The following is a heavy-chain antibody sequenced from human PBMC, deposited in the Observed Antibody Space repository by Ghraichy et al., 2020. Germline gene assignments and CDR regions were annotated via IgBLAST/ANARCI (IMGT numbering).Heavy chain of an antibody. D-gene: IGHD3-9*01. J-gene: IGHJ4*02. Sequence: ASVKVSCKASGYTFTGYYMHWVRQAPGQGLEWMGWINPNSGGTNYAQKFQGRVTMTRDTSISTAYMELSRLRSDDTAVYYCARGAYYDILTGYYNTTTEFDYWGQGTLVTVSS. CDR1: GYTFTGYY. CDR3: ARGAYYDILTGYYNTTTEFDY. V-gene: IGHV1-2*02. CDR2: INPNSGGT.